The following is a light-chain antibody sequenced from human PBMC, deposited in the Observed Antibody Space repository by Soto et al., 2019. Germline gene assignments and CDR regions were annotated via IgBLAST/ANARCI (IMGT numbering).Light chain of an antibody. J-gene: IGLJ3*02. CDR2: DVT. CDR3: ISYAGSSIWV. Sequence: QSVLTQPTSASGSPGQSVTISCTGTSSDVGAYNYVSWYQQHPGKAPKLMIYDVTKRPSGVPDRFSGSKSGNTASLTVSGLQAEDEADYYCISYAGSSIWVFGGGTKVTVL. V-gene: IGLV2-8*01. CDR1: SSDVGAYNY.